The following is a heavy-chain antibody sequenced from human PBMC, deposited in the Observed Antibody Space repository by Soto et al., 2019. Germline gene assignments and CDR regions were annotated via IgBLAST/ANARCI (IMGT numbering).Heavy chain of an antibody. J-gene: IGHJ6*02. CDR1: GGSISSGGYY. Sequence: QVQLQESGPGLVKPSQTLSLTCTVSGGSISSGGYYWSWIRQHPGKGLEWIGYIYYSGSTYYNPSLQSGVTISVDTSKNQFSLKLSSVTAADTAMYYCARGGADYGDYVGYYYYGMDVWGQGTTVTVSS. CDR3: ARGGADYGDYVGYYYYGMDV. V-gene: IGHV4-31*03. CDR2: IYYSGST. D-gene: IGHD4-17*01.